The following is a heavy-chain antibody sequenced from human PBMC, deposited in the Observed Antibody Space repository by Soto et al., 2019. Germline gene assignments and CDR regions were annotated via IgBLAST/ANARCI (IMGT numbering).Heavy chain of an antibody. CDR3: AKPQIITMIVVVIPDYGMDV. V-gene: IGHV3-30*18. CDR1: GFTFSSYG. Sequence: VGSLRLSCAASGFTFSSYGMHWVRQAPGKGLEWVAVISYDGSNKYYADSVKGRFTISRDNSKNTLYLQMNSLRAEDTAVYYCAKPQIITMIVVVIPDYGMDVWGQGTTVTVSS. J-gene: IGHJ6*02. CDR2: ISYDGSNK. D-gene: IGHD3-22*01.